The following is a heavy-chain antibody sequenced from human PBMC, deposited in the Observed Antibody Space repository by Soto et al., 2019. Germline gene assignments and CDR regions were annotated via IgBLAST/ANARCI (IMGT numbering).Heavy chain of an antibody. J-gene: IGHJ4*02. CDR2: VKEDGSEL. V-gene: IGHV3-7*01. Sequence: GGSLRLSCAVSRFNVMSYWMSWVRQAPGKGLEWVASVKEDGSELYYLHSVRGRFSISRDSAGNALHLTMNYLSAEDTGVYFCARDIGFDYVNWGQGITVTVSS. D-gene: IGHD3-16*01. CDR1: RFNVMSYW. CDR3: ARDIGFDYVN.